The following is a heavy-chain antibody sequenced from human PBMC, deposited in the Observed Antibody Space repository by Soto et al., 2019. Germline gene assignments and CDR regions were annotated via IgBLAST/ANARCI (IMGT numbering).Heavy chain of an antibody. V-gene: IGHV3-48*02. Sequence: PGGSLRLSCAASGFTFSSYSMNWVRQAPGKGLEWVSYISSSSSFIYYADSVKGRITISRDNAKNSMYLQMNSLRDEDTAVYYFAGGHPGVCGGACHPDSWGQGTLVNVCS. CDR3: AGGHPGVCGGACHPDS. D-gene: IGHD2-21*02. J-gene: IGHJ4*02. CDR1: GFTFSSYS. CDR2: ISSSSSFI.